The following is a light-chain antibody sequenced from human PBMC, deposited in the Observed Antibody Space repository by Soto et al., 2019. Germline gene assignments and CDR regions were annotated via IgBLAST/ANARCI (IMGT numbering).Light chain of an antibody. CDR1: SSDLGTYDF. Sequence: QPVLTQPASVSGSPGQSITISCTGTSSDLGTYDFVSWYQQHPGKAPKLLIYEVTNRPSGISTRFSGSKSGNTASLTISGLQAEDEADYYCSSYAGSNNVVFGGGTKLTVL. J-gene: IGLJ2*01. V-gene: IGLV2-14*01. CDR3: SSYAGSNNVV. CDR2: EVT.